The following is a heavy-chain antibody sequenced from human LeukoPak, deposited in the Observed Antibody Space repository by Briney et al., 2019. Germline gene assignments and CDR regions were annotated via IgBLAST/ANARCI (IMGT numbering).Heavy chain of an antibody. V-gene: IGHV4-59*08. CDR2: VHSSGST. Sequence: SETLSLTCTVSGGSISTYSWSWIRQPPGKGLEWIGYVHSSGSTNYSPSLKSRVTISLDTSKNQFSLRLSSVTAADTAVYHCASERKELPAFFDYWGQGTLVTVSS. D-gene: IGHD1-7*01. J-gene: IGHJ4*02. CDR1: GGSISTYS. CDR3: ASERKELPAFFDY.